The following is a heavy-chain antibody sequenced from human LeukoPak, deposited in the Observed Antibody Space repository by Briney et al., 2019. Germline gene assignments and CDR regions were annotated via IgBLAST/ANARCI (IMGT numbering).Heavy chain of an antibody. CDR2: MNPNSGNT. D-gene: IGHD3-10*01. V-gene: IGHV1-8*01. CDR3: ARGLGRFGELLFDY. J-gene: IGHJ4*02. Sequence: ASVKVSCKASGYTFTSYDINWERQATGQGLEWMGWMNPNSGNTGYAQKFQGRVTMTRNTSISTAYMELSSLRSEDTAVYYCARGLGRFGELLFDYWGQGTLVPVSS. CDR1: GYTFTSYD.